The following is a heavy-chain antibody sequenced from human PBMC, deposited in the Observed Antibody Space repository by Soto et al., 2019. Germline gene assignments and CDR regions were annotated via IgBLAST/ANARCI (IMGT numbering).Heavy chain of an antibody. Sequence: QVQLVQSGAEVKKPGSSVKVSCKASGDTFSGYSISWVRQAPGQGLEWMGGIIPLFGTTNYAQRFQDRVTITADISTSTAYMELSSLKSEDTAIYHCARDLGSGYDPGDYWGQGTLVIVSS. CDR1: GDTFSGYS. D-gene: IGHD5-12*01. CDR3: ARDLGSGYDPGDY. CDR2: IIPLFGTT. J-gene: IGHJ4*02. V-gene: IGHV1-69*14.